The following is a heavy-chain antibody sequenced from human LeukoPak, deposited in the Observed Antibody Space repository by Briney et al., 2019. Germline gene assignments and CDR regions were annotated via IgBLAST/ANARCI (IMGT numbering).Heavy chain of an antibody. CDR2: IYYSGST. Sequence: SETLSLTCSVPGGSLSSYYWSWMRQPPGKGLGCVGYIYYSGSTNYNPSLKSRVTISVDTSKNQFSLKLSSVTAADTAVYYCARDGRSQPCYMDVWGKGTTVTVSS. V-gene: IGHV4-59*01. CDR1: GGSLSSYY. J-gene: IGHJ6*03. D-gene: IGHD1-14*01. CDR3: ARDGRSQPCYMDV.